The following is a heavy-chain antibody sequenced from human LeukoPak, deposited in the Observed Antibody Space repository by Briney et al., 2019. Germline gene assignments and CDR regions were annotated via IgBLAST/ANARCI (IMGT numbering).Heavy chain of an antibody. CDR1: GYTFTAYY. J-gene: IGHJ5*02. CDR3: ARDQAVGASWWLDP. CDR2: INPNSGGT. V-gene: IGHV1-2*02. D-gene: IGHD1-26*01. Sequence: ASVKVSCKASGYTFTAYYMRWVRQAPGQGLEWMGWINPNSGGTNYAQKFQGRVTMTRDTSISTAYMELSRLRSDDTAVYYCARDQAVGASWWLDPWGQGTLVTVSS.